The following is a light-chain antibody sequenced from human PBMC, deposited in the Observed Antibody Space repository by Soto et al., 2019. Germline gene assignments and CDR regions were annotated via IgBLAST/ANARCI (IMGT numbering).Light chain of an antibody. CDR3: HQYDSSRT. Sequence: EIVWTKAPGTLSLSPGERATLSCTARQTVTSTFLAWYQQIPGQAPRLLIYGASRRATGIPDRFSGSGYGTDFSLTITRLEPEDFAVYYCHQYDSSRTFGQGTKVEMK. CDR2: GAS. V-gene: IGKV3-20*01. J-gene: IGKJ1*01. CDR1: QTVTSTF.